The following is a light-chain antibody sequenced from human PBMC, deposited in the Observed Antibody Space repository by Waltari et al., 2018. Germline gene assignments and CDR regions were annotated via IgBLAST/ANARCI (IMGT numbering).Light chain of an antibody. J-gene: IGLJ3*02. CDR3: QVWHNNRDTPW. CDR2: DDT. Sequence: YALTQPPSVPVAPGQTARMICGGAKIGGNSVHWYQQKPGQAPVLVVFDDTNRPSGIPDRISGSKSGTTATLTISRVETGDEAAYFCQVWHNNRDTPWFGGGTKLTVL. V-gene: IGLV3-21*02. CDR1: KIGGNS.